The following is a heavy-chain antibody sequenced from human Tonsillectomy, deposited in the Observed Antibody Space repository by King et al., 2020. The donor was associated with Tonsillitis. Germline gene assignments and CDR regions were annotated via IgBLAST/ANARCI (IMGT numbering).Heavy chain of an antibody. J-gene: IGHJ4*02. Sequence: QLQESGPGLVKPSETLSLTCTVSGGSVSSGSYYWSWIRQPPGKGLEWIGYIYYSGSTNYNPSLKSRVTISVDTSKSQFSLKLSSVTAADTARYYCAGAEPYGSCGYYFGEYFDYWGQGTLGTVSS. CDR2: IYYSGST. CDR1: GGSVSSGSYY. V-gene: IGHV4-61*01. CDR3: AGAEPYGSCGYYFGEYFDY. D-gene: IGHD3-22*01.